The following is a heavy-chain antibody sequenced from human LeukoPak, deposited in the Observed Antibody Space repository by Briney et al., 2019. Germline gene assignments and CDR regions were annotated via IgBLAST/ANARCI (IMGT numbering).Heavy chain of an antibody. V-gene: IGHV4-30-2*01. CDR2: INHSGST. D-gene: IGHD2-15*01. CDR3: ARAQGRCSGGSCYSGGYYYYGMDV. Sequence: SETLSLTCAVSGGSISSGGYSWSWIRQPPGKGLEWIGEINHSGSTNYNPSLKSRVTISVDTSKNQFSLKLSSVTAADTAVYYCARAQGRCSGGSCYSGGYYYYGMDVWGQGTTVTVSS. J-gene: IGHJ6*02. CDR1: GGSISSGGYS.